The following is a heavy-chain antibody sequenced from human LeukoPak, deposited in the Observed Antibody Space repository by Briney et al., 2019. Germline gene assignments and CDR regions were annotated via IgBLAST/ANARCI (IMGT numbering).Heavy chain of an antibody. D-gene: IGHD3-9*01. CDR1: GGSISSSSYY. CDR3: ARVELRYFDWLSEVVWFDP. J-gene: IGHJ5*02. CDR2: IYYSGST. Sequence: PSETLSLTCTVSGGSISSSSYYWGWIRQPPGKGLEWIGYIYYSGSTNYNPSLKSRVTISVDTSKNQFSLKLSSVTAADTAVYYCARVELRYFDWLSEVVWFDPWGQGTLVTVSS. V-gene: IGHV4-61*05.